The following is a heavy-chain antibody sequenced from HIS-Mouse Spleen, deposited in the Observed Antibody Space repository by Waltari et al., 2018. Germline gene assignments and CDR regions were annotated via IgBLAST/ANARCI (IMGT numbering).Heavy chain of an antibody. Sequence: EVQLVESGGGLVQPGGSLRLSCAASGFTFRSYWMRWVRQAPGRGLEWVANIKQDGSEKYYVDSVKGRFTISRDNAKNSLYLQMNSLRAEDTAVYYCASGLVTHYYYYYYGMDVWGQGTTVTVSS. CDR2: IKQDGSEK. D-gene: IGHD6-19*01. J-gene: IGHJ6*02. V-gene: IGHV3-7*01. CDR1: GFTFRSYW. CDR3: ASGLVTHYYYYYYGMDV.